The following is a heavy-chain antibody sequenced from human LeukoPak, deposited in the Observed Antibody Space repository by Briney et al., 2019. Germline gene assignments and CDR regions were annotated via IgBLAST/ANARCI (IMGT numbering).Heavy chain of an antibody. CDR3: GRGQFYGDYEDY. J-gene: IGHJ4*02. Sequence: SETLSLTCTVSGGSISSDSYYGRWIRQHPGKGLEWIGCIYNSGSTYYNPSLKSRVTISIDTSRKFFSLKLTSVTAADTAVYYCGRGQFYGDYEDYWGQGTLVTVSS. V-gene: IGHV4-31*03. CDR1: GGSISSDSYY. CDR2: IYNSGST. D-gene: IGHD4-17*01.